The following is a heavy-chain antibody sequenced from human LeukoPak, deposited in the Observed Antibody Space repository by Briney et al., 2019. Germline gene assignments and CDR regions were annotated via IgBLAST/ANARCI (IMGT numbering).Heavy chain of an antibody. CDR1: GFTFSSYG. J-gene: IGHJ3*02. Sequence: GGSLRLSCAASGFTFSSYGMHWVRQAPGKGLEWVAVIWYDGSNKYYADSVKGRFTISRDNSKNTLYLQMNSLRAEDTAVYYCARDHGDSSGWYFAFDIWGQGTMVTVSS. CDR2: IWYDGSNK. V-gene: IGHV3-33*01. CDR3: ARDHGDSSGWYFAFDI. D-gene: IGHD6-13*01.